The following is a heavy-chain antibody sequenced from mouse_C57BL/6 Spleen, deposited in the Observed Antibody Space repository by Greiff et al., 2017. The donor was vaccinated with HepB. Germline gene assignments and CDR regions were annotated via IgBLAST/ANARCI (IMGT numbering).Heavy chain of an antibody. J-gene: IGHJ4*01. CDR3: ARRPWGGAMDY. V-gene: IGHV1-26*01. CDR1: GYTFTDYY. D-gene: IGHD4-1*01. CDR2: INPNNGGT. Sequence: EVQLQQSGPELVKPGASVKISCKASGYTFTDYYMNWVKQSHGKSLEWIGDINPNNGGTSYNQKFKGKATLTVDKSSSTAYMELRSLTSEDSAVYYCARRPWGGAMDYWGQGTSVTVSS.